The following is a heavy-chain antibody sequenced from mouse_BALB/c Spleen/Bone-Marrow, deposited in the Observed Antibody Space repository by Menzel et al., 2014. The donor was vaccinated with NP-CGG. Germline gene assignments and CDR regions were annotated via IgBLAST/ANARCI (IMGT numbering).Heavy chain of an antibody. CDR2: ISGGGSYT. CDR3: AGHAYYDHTEVSFVG. J-gene: IGHJ3*01. Sequence: EVKVVESGGGLVKSGGSLKLSCAASGFTFNNYGMSWVRQTPEKRLEWVATISGGGSYTFYPDSVKGRFTFSRDNAKNDVYLQLSSLRYEDTALYYCAGHAYYDHTEVSFVGWGQGTLVTVSA. V-gene: IGHV5-9-2*01. D-gene: IGHD2-4*01. CDR1: GFTFNNYG.